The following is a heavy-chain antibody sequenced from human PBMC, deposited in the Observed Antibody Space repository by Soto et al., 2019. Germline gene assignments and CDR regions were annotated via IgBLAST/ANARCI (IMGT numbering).Heavy chain of an antibody. Sequence: QVQLVQSGAEVKKPGPSVKVSCKASGGTFSTYTITWVRQAPGQGLEWMGRIIPIIGIINYAQKFQGRVTISADKFTGTAYMELNGLRSDDTAVYYCAGDPDSHYNDSHASSYPWGQGTLVTVSS. V-gene: IGHV1-69*08. J-gene: IGHJ5*02. D-gene: IGHD4-4*01. CDR1: GGTFSTYT. CDR2: IIPIIGII. CDR3: AGDPDSHYNDSHASSYP.